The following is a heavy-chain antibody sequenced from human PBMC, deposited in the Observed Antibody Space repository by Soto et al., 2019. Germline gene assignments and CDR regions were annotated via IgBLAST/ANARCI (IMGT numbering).Heavy chain of an antibody. D-gene: IGHD2-15*01. CDR1: GYTLTELS. CDR3: ATPDIVHPYYGMDV. Sequence: ASVKVSCKVSGYTLTELSMHWVRQAPGKGLEWMGGFDPEDGETIYAQKFQGRVTMTEDTSTDTAYMELSSLRSEDTAVYYCATPDIVHPYYGMDVWGQGNTVTVSS. CDR2: FDPEDGET. V-gene: IGHV1-24*01. J-gene: IGHJ6*02.